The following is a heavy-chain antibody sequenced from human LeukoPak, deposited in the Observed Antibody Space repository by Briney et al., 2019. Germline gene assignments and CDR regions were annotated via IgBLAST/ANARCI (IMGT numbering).Heavy chain of an antibody. CDR3: AKDSDGMDV. Sequence: PGGPLRLSWAASGFIFSGYARHWVRQTPAKGLEWVAVISYDGSNKYYADSVKGRFTISRDNSKNTLHLQMNSLRAEDTAAYYCAKDSDGMDVWGQGTTVTVSS. CDR1: GFIFSGYA. J-gene: IGHJ6*02. CDR2: ISYDGSNK. V-gene: IGHV3-30-3*02.